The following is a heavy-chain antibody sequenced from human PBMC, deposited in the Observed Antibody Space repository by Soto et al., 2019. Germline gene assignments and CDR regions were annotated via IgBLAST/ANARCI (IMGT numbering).Heavy chain of an antibody. CDR2: INHSGST. D-gene: IGHD4-17*01. CDR1: GGSFSGYY. CDR3: ARRADYCDPLVVGGWYFDL. V-gene: IGHV4-34*01. Sequence: QVQLQQWGAGLLKPSETLSLTCAVYGGSFSGYYWSWIRQPPGKGLGWIGEINHSGSTNYNTSLKSRVTISIDTSKNQFSLKLRSVTAADMAVDYCARRADYCDPLVVGGWYFDLWGRGTLVTVSS. J-gene: IGHJ2*01.